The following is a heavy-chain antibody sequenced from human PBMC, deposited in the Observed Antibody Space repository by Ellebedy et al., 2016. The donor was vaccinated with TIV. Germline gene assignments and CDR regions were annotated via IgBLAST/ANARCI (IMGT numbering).Heavy chain of an antibody. J-gene: IGHJ6*02. Sequence: GGSLRLXXAASGFIFSDYDMHWVRQATGKGLEWVSFIDTIGDTYYPDSVKGRFTISRDNAKNSLYLEMNSLRAEDTAVYYCVRDWGSGRRYYGMDVWGQGTTVTVSS. CDR3: VRDWGSGRRYYGMDV. V-gene: IGHV3-13*01. D-gene: IGHD3-10*01. CDR1: GFIFSDYD. CDR2: IDTIGDT.